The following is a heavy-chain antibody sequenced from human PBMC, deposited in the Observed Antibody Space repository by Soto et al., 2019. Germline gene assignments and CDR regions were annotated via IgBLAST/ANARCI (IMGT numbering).Heavy chain of an antibody. CDR3: AKDLNPEYYFYY. Sequence: GGSLRLSCAASGFTFSRYAMSWVRQAPGKGLEWVSDMIGSGGSTYYADSVKGRFTISRDNSKNTLYLHMNSLRAEDTAVYYCAKDLNPEYYFYYWGQGTLVTVSS. CDR2: MIGSGGST. D-gene: IGHD3-10*01. CDR1: GFTFSRYA. V-gene: IGHV3-23*01. J-gene: IGHJ4*02.